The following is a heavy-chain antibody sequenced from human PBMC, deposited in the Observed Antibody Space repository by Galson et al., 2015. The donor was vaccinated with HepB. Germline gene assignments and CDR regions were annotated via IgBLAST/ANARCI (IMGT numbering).Heavy chain of an antibody. CDR1: GYTFTSYY. CDR2: INPSGGST. D-gene: IGHD3-22*01. Sequence: SVKVSCKASGYTFTSYYMHWVRQAPGQGLEWMGIINPSGGSTSYAQKFQGRVTMTRDTSTSTVYMELSSLRSEDTAVYYCARDHGTLSDSSGYSASYYYYYGMDVWGQGTTVTVSS. V-gene: IGHV1-46*01. CDR3: ARDHGTLSDSSGYSASYYYYYGMDV. J-gene: IGHJ6*02.